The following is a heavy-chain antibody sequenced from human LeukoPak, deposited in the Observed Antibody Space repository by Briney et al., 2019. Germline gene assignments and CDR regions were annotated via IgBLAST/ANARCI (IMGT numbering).Heavy chain of an antibody. D-gene: IGHD3-3*01. CDR2: IIPIFGTA. V-gene: IGHV1-69*13. J-gene: IGHJ5*02. CDR1: GGTFSSYA. Sequence: SVKVSCKASGGTFSSYAISWVRQAPGQGLEWMGGIIPIFGTANYAQKFQGRVTITADESTSTAYMELSSLRSEDTAVYYCARAGHNPPYTYYDFPPGWFDPWGQGTLVTVSS. CDR3: ARAGHNPPYTYYDFPPGWFDP.